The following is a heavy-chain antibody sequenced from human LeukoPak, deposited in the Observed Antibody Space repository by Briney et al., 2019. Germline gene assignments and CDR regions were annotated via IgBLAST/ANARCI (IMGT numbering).Heavy chain of an antibody. J-gene: IGHJ6*03. CDR3: ARVGYSSSLYYYYYMDV. Sequence: SETLSLTCTVSGGSISSSSYYWGWIRQPPWKGLEWIGSIYYSGSTYYNPSLKSRVTISVDTSKNQFSLKLSSVTAADTAVYYCARVGYSSSLYYYYYMDVWGKGTTVTVSS. V-gene: IGHV4-39*07. CDR2: IYYSGST. D-gene: IGHD6-6*01. CDR1: GGSISSSSYY.